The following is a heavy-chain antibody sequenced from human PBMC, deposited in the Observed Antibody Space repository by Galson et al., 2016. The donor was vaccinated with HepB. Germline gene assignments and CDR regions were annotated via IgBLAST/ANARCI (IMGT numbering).Heavy chain of an antibody. Sequence: TLSLTCTVSGGSISSGSYYWSWIRQHPGKGLEWIGYIYYSGSTYYNPSLKSRVTISIDTSKNQFSLKINSVTAADTAVYYCARDRRFSFRDYLDAFDVWGQGTIVTVSS. D-gene: IGHD4-17*01. CDR2: IYYSGST. J-gene: IGHJ3*01. CDR1: GGSISSGSYY. CDR3: ARDRRFSFRDYLDAFDV. V-gene: IGHV4-31*03.